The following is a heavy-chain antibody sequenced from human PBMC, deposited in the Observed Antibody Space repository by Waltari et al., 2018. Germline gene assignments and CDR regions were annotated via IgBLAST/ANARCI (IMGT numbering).Heavy chain of an antibody. Sequence: QVQLQESGPGLLKPSETLSLTCTVSSGSTSSHYWRWIRQSPGMGLEWMGHIQYSGNTNYNPSLKSRLTISVDTSKTQFSLQLTSLTAADTAVYYCARFSRGRYFDFWAQGTLVTVSS. CDR2: IQYSGNT. J-gene: IGHJ4*02. D-gene: IGHD3-10*01. CDR3: ARFSRGRYFDF. V-gene: IGHV4-59*11. CDR1: SGSTSSHY.